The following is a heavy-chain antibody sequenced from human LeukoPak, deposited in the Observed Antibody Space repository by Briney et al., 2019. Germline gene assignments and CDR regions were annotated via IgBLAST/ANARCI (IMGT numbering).Heavy chain of an antibody. J-gene: IGHJ6*03. V-gene: IGHV4-4*07. CDR2: IYTSGST. CDR1: GGSISSYY. CDR3: ARDNTGTRYYYYMDV. D-gene: IGHD1-7*01. Sequence: ASETLSLTCTVSGGSISSYYWSWIRQPAGKGLEWIGRIYTSGSTNYNPSLKSRVTISVDKSKNQFSLKLSSVTAADTAVYYCARDNTGTRYYYYMDVWGKGTTVTVSS.